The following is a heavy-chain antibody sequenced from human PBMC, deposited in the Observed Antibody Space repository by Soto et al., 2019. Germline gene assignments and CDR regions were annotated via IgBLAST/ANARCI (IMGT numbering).Heavy chain of an antibody. CDR2: IIPMFGAV. CDR3: ARERGSGSYNKVGYYSFGVGV. V-gene: IGHV1-69*01. J-gene: IGHJ6*02. D-gene: IGHD3-10*01. Sequence: QVQLVQSGAEVKKPGSSVKVSCKASGGTLSDYAISWVRQAPGQGLEWMGGIIPMFGAVNYAQRFQGRVTITADEATSTAYVELSSLRSEDTAVYYCARERGSGSYNKVGYYSFGVGVWGQGTTVTVS. CDR1: GGTLSDYA.